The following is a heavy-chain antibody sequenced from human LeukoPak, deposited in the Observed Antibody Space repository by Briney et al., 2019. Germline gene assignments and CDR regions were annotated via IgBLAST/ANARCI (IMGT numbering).Heavy chain of an antibody. CDR1: GYTFTGYF. Sequence: GASVKVSCKASGYTFTGYFIHWVRQAPGQGLEWMGWINPNSGGTDYAQRFQGRVTMTRDTSIGTAYMELSGLRCDDTAVYYCARDRGSYFSDAFDIWGQGTMVTVSS. D-gene: IGHD1-26*01. V-gene: IGHV1-2*02. CDR2: INPNSGGT. J-gene: IGHJ3*02. CDR3: ARDRGSYFSDAFDI.